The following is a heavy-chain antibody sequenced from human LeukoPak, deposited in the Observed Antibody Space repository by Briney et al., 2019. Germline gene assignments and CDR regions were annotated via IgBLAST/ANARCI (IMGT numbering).Heavy chain of an antibody. Sequence: GGSLRLSCAACGFTFSSYGMHWVRQAPGKGLEGGAVISYDGSNKYYADSVKGRFTISRDNSKNTLYLQMNSLRAEDTAVYYCANLVGTMIDHYWGQGTLVTVSS. CDR1: GFTFSSYG. CDR3: ANLVGTMIDHY. V-gene: IGHV3-30*18. CDR2: ISYDGSNK. D-gene: IGHD3-22*01. J-gene: IGHJ4*02.